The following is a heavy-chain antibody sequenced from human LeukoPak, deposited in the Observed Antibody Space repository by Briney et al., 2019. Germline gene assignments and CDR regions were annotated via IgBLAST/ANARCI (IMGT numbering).Heavy chain of an antibody. V-gene: IGHV4-39*07. CDR3: ARRPGGRGHDPD. CDR1: GGSISSSSYY. J-gene: IGHJ4*02. Sequence: SETLSLTCTVSGGSISSSSYYWGWIRQPPGKGLEWIGSIYYSGSTYYNPSLKSRVTISVDTSKNQFSLKLSSVTAADTAVYYCARRPGGRGHDPDWGQGTLVTVSS. CDR2: IYYSGST. D-gene: IGHD5-12*01.